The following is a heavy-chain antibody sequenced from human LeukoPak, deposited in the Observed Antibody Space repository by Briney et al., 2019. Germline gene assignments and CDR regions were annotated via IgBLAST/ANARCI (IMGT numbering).Heavy chain of an antibody. CDR1: GYTFTSYY. V-gene: IGHV1-46*01. CDR3: ARGALVQDSWELSPLDSPYFDY. CDR2: INPSGGST. Sequence: ASVKVSCKASGYTFTSYYMHWVRQAPGQGLEWMGIINPSGGSTSYAQKFQGRVTMTRGTSTSTVYMELSSLRSEDTAVYYCARGALVQDSWELSPLDSPYFDYWGQGTLVTVSS. J-gene: IGHJ4*02. D-gene: IGHD1-26*01.